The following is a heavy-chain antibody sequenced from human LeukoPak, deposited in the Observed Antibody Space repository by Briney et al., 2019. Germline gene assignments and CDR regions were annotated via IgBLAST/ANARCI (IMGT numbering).Heavy chain of an antibody. CDR3: ARFTPRLTREKFDY. Sequence: ASVKVSCKTSGYTFTDYYIQWVRQAPGQGLEWMGWINPNSGGTNYAQRFQGRVTMTRDTSISTAYMELNGLRSDDTAVYYCARFTPRLTREKFDYWGQGTLVTVSS. CDR1: GYTFTDYY. V-gene: IGHV1-2*02. D-gene: IGHD2-2*01. J-gene: IGHJ4*02. CDR2: INPNSGGT.